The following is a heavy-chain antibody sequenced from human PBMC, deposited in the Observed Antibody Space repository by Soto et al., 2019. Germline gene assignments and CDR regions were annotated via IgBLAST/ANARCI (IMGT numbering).Heavy chain of an antibody. J-gene: IGHJ4*02. Sequence: SETLSLTCTVSGGSISSGDYYWSWIRQPPGKGLEWIGYIYYSGSTYYNPSLKSRVTISVDTSKNQFSLKLSSVTAADTAVYYCARSPNYYGSGSYYLFDYWGQGTLVTVSS. D-gene: IGHD3-10*01. CDR3: ARSPNYYGSGSYYLFDY. CDR1: GGSISSGDYY. CDR2: IYYSGST. V-gene: IGHV4-30-4*01.